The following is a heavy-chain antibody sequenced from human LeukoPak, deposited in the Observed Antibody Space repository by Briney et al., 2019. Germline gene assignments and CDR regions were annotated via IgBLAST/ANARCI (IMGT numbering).Heavy chain of an antibody. Sequence: ASVKVSCKASGYTFTDYYMHWVRQAPGQGLEWMGWINPSGGSTRYAQKFQGRVTMTRDMSTSTVYMELSSLRSEDTAVYYCARSDHFEVAAKRDWYFDLWGRGTLVTVSS. J-gene: IGHJ2*01. CDR2: INPSGGST. CDR3: ARSDHFEVAAKRDWYFDL. V-gene: IGHV1-46*01. CDR1: GYTFTDYY. D-gene: IGHD2-15*01.